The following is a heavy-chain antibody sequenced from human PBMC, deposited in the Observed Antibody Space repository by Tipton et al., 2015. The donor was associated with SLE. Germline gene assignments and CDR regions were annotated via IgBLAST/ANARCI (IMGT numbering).Heavy chain of an antibody. CDR1: GGSISSHY. J-gene: IGHJ3*01. V-gene: IGHV4-59*11. CDR2: IYYSGST. CDR3: ARGGLR. Sequence: TLSLTCTVSGGSISSHYWSWIRQPPGKGLEWIGYIYYSGSTNYNPSLKSRVTISVDTSKNHFSLKLSSVTAADTAVYYCARGGLRWGQGTMVTVSS.